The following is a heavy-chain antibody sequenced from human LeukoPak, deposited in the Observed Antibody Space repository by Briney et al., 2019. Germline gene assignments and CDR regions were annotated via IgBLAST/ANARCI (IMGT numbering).Heavy chain of an antibody. Sequence: ASVKVSCKVSGYTLTELSMHWVRQAPGKGLEWMGGFDPEDGETIYAQKLQGRVTMTADTSTSTAYMELRSLSSDDTAVYYCARVRATVTSSLFDYWGQGTLVTVSS. V-gene: IGHV1-24*01. CDR3: ARVRATVTSSLFDY. CDR1: GYTLTELS. CDR2: FDPEDGET. J-gene: IGHJ4*02. D-gene: IGHD4-11*01.